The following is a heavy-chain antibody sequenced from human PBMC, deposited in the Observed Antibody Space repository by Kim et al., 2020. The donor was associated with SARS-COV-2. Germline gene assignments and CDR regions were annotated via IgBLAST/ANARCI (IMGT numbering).Heavy chain of an antibody. J-gene: IGHJ6*02. D-gene: IGHD2-15*01. CDR3: ARDGIVVVGPSDERYGMDV. CDR1: GGTFSSYA. Sequence: SVKVSCKASGGTFSSYAISWVRQAPGQGLEWMGGIIPIFGTANYAQKFQGRVTITADESTSTAYMELSSLRSEDTAVYYCARDGIVVVGPSDERYGMDVWGQGTPVTVSS. CDR2: IIPIFGTA. V-gene: IGHV1-69*13.